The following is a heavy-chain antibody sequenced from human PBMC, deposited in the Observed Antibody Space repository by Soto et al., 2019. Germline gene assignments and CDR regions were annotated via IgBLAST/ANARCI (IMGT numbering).Heavy chain of an antibody. CDR1: GIMFSQYA. V-gene: IGHV3-23*01. CDR2: VGPSGAST. CDR3: ARSYYYDSTGYYRTFDY. J-gene: IGHJ4*02. Sequence: SCAASGIMFSQYAMSWVRLAPGKGLEWVSVVGPSGASTFYADSVRGRFTISRDNSENTLYLQMNSLRAADTALYFCARSYYYDSTGYYRTFDYWGPGTLVTVSS. D-gene: IGHD3-22*01.